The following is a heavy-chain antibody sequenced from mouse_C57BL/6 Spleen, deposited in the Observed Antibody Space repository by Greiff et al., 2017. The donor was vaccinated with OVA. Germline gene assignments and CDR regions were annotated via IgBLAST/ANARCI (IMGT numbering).Heavy chain of an antibody. CDR1: GYTFTSYG. CDR2: IYPRSGNT. Sequence: VQLQQSGAELARPGASVKLSCKASGYTFTSYGISWVKQRTGQGLEWIGEIYPRSGNTYYNEKFKGKATLTADKSSSTAYMELRSLTSEDSAVYFCARYRGITTVVGYFDVWGTGTTVTVSA. CDR3: ARYRGITTVVGYFDV. V-gene: IGHV1-81*01. D-gene: IGHD1-1*01. J-gene: IGHJ1*03.